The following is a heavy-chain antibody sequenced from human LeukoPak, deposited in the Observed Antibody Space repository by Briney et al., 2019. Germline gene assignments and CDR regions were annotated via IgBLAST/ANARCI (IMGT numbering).Heavy chain of an antibody. Sequence: SETLSLTCSVSGGSISYYYWSWIRQPPGKGLEWIGEINHSGSTNYNPSLKSRVTISVDTSKNQFSLKLSSVTAADTAVYYCARERWGYDYVWGSYRSPTRSWTWYFDYWGQGTLVTVSS. V-gene: IGHV4-34*01. CDR3: ARERWGYDYVWGSYRSPTRSWTWYFDY. D-gene: IGHD3-16*02. CDR2: INHSGST. CDR1: GGSISYYY. J-gene: IGHJ4*02.